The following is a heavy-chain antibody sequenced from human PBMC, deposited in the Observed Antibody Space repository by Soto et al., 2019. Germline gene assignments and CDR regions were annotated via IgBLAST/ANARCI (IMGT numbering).Heavy chain of an antibody. CDR2: IYYSGST. CDR1: GGSISSGDYY. V-gene: IGHV4-30-4*01. CDR3: ARGSYYYERGVYYHN. J-gene: IGHJ4*02. D-gene: IGHD3-22*01. Sequence: SETLSLTCTVSGGSISSGDYYWSWIRQPPGKGLEWIGYIYYSGSTYYNPSLKSRVTISVDTSKNQFSLKLSSVTAADTAVYYWARGSYYYERGVYYHNWGRETLVTVPS.